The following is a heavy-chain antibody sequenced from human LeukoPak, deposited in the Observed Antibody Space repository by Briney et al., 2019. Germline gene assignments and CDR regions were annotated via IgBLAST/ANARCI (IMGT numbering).Heavy chain of an antibody. CDR1: GGSFSGYY. D-gene: IGHD6-13*01. CDR2: INHSGGT. CDR3: ARDRIAAAGLKYYYYGMDV. J-gene: IGHJ6*02. Sequence: SETLSLTCAVYGGSFSGYYWSWIRQPPGKGLEWLGEINHSGGTNYNPSLKSRVTISVDTSKNQFSLKLSSVTAADTAVYYCARDRIAAAGLKYYYYGMDVWGQGTTVSVSS. V-gene: IGHV4-34*01.